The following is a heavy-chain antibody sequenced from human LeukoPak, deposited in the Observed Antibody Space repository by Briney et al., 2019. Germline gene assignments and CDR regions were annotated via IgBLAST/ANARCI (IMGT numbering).Heavy chain of an antibody. CDR1: GFTFSDYA. CDR3: AKAGIGADGAGFLCEY. V-gene: IGHV3-23*01. D-gene: IGHD1-1*01. Sequence: PGGSLTLSCAASGFTFSDYAMSWVRQAPGKGPEWVSTASYYVGKQYHADSVRGRFTVSRDNSRNTVSLQMSSLRVGDTGIYYCAKAGIGADGAGFLCEYWGQGTLVTVSS. CDR2: ASYYVGKQ. J-gene: IGHJ4*02.